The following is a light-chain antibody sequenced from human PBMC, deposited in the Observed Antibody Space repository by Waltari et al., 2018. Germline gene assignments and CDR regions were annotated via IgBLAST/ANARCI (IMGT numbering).Light chain of an antibody. Sequence: QSVLTQPPSASGTPGQKVTISCNGSSSNIGSNYVYWYQQFPGTPPKLLIFKNNQRPSGVPDRFSDSKSGTSASLAINGLRSEDEADYYCAAWDDSLSGLVLGGGTKVTVL. V-gene: IGLV1-47*01. CDR1: SSNIGSNY. J-gene: IGLJ3*02. CDR3: AAWDDSLSGLV. CDR2: KNN.